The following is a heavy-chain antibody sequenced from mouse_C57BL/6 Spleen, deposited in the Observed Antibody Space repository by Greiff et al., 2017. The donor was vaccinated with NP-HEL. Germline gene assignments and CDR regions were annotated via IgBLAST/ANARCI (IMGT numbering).Heavy chain of an antibody. CDR1: GYTFTSYW. J-gene: IGHJ1*03. CDR3: APLYYGIGGYFDV. CDR2: IHPSDSDT. D-gene: IGHD2-1*01. V-gene: IGHV1-74*01. Sequence: QVQLQQPGAELVKPGASVKVSCKASGYTFTSYWMHWVKQRPGQGLEWIGRIHPSDSDTNYNQKFKGKATLTVAKSSSTAYLQLSSLTSEDSAVYYCAPLYYGIGGYFDVWGTGTTVTVSS.